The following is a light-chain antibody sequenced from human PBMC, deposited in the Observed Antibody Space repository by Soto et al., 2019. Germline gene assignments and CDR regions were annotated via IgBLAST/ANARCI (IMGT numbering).Light chain of an antibody. CDR1: SSDVGGYNY. CDR2: DVS. Sequence: QSALTQPASVSGSPGQSITISCTGTSSDVGGYNYVSWYQQHPGKAPKLMIYDVSNRPSGASNRFSGSKSGNTASLTISGLQAEDEADYYCSSYTSSIFVVFGGGTKLTVL. CDR3: SSYTSSIFVV. J-gene: IGLJ2*01. V-gene: IGLV2-14*01.